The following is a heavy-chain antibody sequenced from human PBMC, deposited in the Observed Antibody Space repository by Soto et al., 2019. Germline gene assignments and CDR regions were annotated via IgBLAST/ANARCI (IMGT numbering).Heavy chain of an antibody. CDR3: ARGGWHGMDV. D-gene: IGHD6-19*01. CDR1: GGSISSYY. J-gene: IGHJ6*02. Sequence: QVQLQESGPGLVKPSETLSLTCTVSGGSISSYYWSWIRQPPGKGLEWIGYIYYSGSTNYNPSLKXXVXTXXDTSKNQFSLKLSSVTAADTAVYYCARGGWHGMDVWGQGTTVTVSS. CDR2: IYYSGST. V-gene: IGHV4-59*08.